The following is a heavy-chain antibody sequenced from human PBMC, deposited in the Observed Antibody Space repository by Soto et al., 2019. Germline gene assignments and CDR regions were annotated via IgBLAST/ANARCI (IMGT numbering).Heavy chain of an antibody. CDR2: ISAYNGNT. J-gene: IGHJ3*02. CDR1: GYTFTSYG. Sequence: QVQLVQSGAEVKKPGASVKVSCKASGYTFTSYGISWVRQAPGQGLEWMGWISAYNGNTNYAQKLQGRVTMTTDTSRSTAYMELGGLRSDDTAVYCCARDVAVAPNVGNAFDIWGQGTMVTVSS. V-gene: IGHV1-18*01. CDR3: ARDVAVAPNVGNAFDI. D-gene: IGHD6-19*01.